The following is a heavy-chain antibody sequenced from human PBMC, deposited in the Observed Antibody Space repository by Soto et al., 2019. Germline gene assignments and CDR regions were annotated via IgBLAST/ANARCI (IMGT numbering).Heavy chain of an antibody. V-gene: IGHV4-59*01. Sequence: PSETLSLTCTVSGGSISSYYWSWIRQPPGKGLEWIGYIYYSGSTNYNPSLKSRVTISVDTSKNQFSLKLSSVTAADTAVYYCARGFGYCTNGVCPTPRWGQGTLVTVSS. J-gene: IGHJ1*01. CDR3: ARGFGYCTNGVCPTPR. CDR2: IYYSGST. D-gene: IGHD2-8*01. CDR1: GGSISSYY.